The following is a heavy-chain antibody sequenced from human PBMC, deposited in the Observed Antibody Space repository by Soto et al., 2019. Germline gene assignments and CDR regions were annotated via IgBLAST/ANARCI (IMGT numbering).Heavy chain of an antibody. D-gene: IGHD1-26*01. CDR2: IYHSGST. CDR1: GGSISSGGYS. J-gene: IGHJ4*02. V-gene: IGHV4-30-2*01. Sequence: PSETLSLTCAVSGGSISSGGYSWSWIRQPPGKGLEWIGYIYHSGSTYYNPSLKSRVTISVDRSKNQFSLKLSSVTAADTAVYYCARAGVVGATALDYWVQGILVTVSS. CDR3: ARAGVVGATALDY.